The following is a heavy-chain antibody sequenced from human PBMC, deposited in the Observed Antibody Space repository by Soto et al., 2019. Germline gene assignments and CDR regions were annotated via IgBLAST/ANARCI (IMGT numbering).Heavy chain of an antibody. Sequence: EVQLVESGGGLVQPGGSLRLSCAASGFTFSSYWMSWVRQAPGKGLEWVANIKQDGSEKYYVDSVKGRFTISRDNAKNSLYLQMNSLRAEDTAVYYCASRISGTLIDYYYYMDVWGKGTTVTVSS. D-gene: IGHD1-20*01. CDR3: ASRISGTLIDYYYYMDV. V-gene: IGHV3-7*01. CDR2: IKQDGSEK. CDR1: GFTFSSYW. J-gene: IGHJ6*03.